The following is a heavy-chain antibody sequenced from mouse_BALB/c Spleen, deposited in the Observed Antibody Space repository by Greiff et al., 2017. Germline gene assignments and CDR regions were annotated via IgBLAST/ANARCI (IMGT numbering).Heavy chain of an antibody. CDR2: INPYNDGT. CDR1: GYTFTSYV. J-gene: IGHJ2*01. Sequence: EVQLQQSGPELVKPGASVKMSCKASGYTFTSYVMHWVKKKPGQGLEWIGYINPYNDGTKYNEKFKGKATLTSDKSSSTAYMELSRLTSEDSAVYYCARDDYYGSRYYFDDWGQGTTLTVSS. CDR3: ARDDYYGSRYYFDD. V-gene: IGHV1-14*01. D-gene: IGHD1-1*01.